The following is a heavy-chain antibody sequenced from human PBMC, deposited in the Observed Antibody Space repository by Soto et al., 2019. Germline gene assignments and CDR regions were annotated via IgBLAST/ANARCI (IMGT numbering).Heavy chain of an antibody. J-gene: IGHJ4*02. Sequence: EVQLVESGVGLVQPGGSLRISCKGSGFSFSSYWMSWVRQAPGKGLEWVASIKQDESEKYYVDSVKGRFTISRDNVDDSVFLHMNSLSAEDTAVYFCVRDVGFDYVNWGQGTLVTVSS. CDR1: GFSFSSYW. D-gene: IGHD3-16*01. CDR3: VRDVGFDYVN. V-gene: IGHV3-7*01. CDR2: IKQDESEK.